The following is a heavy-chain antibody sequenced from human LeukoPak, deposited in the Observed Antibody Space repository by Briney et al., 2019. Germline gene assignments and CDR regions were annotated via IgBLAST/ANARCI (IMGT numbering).Heavy chain of an antibody. D-gene: IGHD3-10*01. J-gene: IGHJ4*02. CDR1: GFTFSSYG. V-gene: IGHV3-23*01. CDR2: ISGSGGFT. Sequence: GGSLRLSCAASGFTFSSYGMSWVRQAPGKGLEWVSAISGSGGFTYYADSVKGRFTISRDNSKNTLYLQMNSLRAEDTAVYYCARANEYGSGSYYIEDFDYWGQGTLVTVSS. CDR3: ARANEYGSGSYYIEDFDY.